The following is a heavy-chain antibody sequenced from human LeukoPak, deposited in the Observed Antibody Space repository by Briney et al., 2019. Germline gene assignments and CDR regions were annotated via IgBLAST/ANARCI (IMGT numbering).Heavy chain of an antibody. CDR3: ARGRYFDY. Sequence: SETLSLTCTVSGGSISSSSYYWGWIRQPPGKGLEWIGSIYYSGSTYYNPSLKSRVTISVDTSKNQFSLKLSSVTAADTAVYYCARGRYFDYWGQGTLVTVSS. CDR1: GGSISSSSYY. CDR2: IYYSGST. V-gene: IGHV4-39*01. J-gene: IGHJ4*02.